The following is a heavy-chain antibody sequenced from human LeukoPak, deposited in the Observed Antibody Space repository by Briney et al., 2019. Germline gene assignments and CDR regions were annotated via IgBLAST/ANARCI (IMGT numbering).Heavy chain of an antibody. J-gene: IGHJ5*02. Sequence: SETLSLTCKVSGYPIGLDYYWVWIRQAPGRGPQWIGGFHRGRIQYNSALKSRVTISIDSSKNQFPLRMWPVAAADTAFYFCARAPSSYESGNGYPNLGWLDPWGQGALVTVSS. CDR3: ARAPSSYESGNGYPNLGWLDP. D-gene: IGHD5-24*01. V-gene: IGHV4-38-2*02. CDR2: FHRGRI. CDR1: GYPIGLDYY.